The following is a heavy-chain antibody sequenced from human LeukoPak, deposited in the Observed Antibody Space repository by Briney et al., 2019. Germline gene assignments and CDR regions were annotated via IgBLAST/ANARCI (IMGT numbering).Heavy chain of an antibody. CDR2: IIPIFGTA. Sequence: ASVKVSCKASGGTFGSYAISWVRQAPGQGLEWMGGIIPIFGTANYAQKFQGRVTITADESTSTAYMELRSLRSDDTAVYYCARAEGSIWFGEFYYFDYWGQGTLVTVSS. CDR1: GGTFGSYA. V-gene: IGHV1-69*13. D-gene: IGHD3-10*01. J-gene: IGHJ4*02. CDR3: ARAEGSIWFGEFYYFDY.